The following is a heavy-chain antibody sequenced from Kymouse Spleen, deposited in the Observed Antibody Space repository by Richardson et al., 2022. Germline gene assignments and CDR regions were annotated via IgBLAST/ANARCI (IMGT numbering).Heavy chain of an antibody. CDR2: ISWNSGSI. J-gene: IGHJ6*02. CDR1: GFTFDDYA. D-gene: IGHD1-26*01. Sequence: EVQLVESGGGLVQPGRSLRLSCAASGFTFDDYAMHWVRQAPGKGLEWVSGISWNSGSIGYADSVKGRFTISRDNAKNSLYLQMNSLRAEDTALYYCAKDRAGATHYYYYGMDVWGQGTTVTVSS. CDR3: AKDRAGATHYYYYGMDV. V-gene: IGHV3-9*01.